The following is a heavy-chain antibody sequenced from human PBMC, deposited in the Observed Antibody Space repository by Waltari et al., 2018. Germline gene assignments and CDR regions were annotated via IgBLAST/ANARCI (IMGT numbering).Heavy chain of an antibody. CDR1: GGSISSYY. CDR3: ARGLLVMGGVGATWYYFDY. CDR2: IYSSGST. Sequence: QVQLQESGPGLVKPSETLSLTCTVSGGSISSYYWSWIRQPAGKGLEWIGRIYSSGSTNYTPSLESRVTMSVDTSKTQFPLNLTSVPAADMAVYYWARGLLVMGGVGATWYYFDYWGQGTLVTVSS. V-gene: IGHV4-4*07. J-gene: IGHJ4*02. D-gene: IGHD1-26*01.